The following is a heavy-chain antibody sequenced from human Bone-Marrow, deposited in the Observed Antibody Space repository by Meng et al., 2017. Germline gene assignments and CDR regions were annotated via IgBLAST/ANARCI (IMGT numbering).Heavy chain of an antibody. CDR2: ISSSGSTT. Sequence: QVQLVGSGGGVVKPGGSLRLSCAASGVTFSDYYMSWLRQAPGKGLEWISYISSSGSTTYYADSVKGRFTISRDNSKNTLYLQMNSLRAEDTAIYYCARDYYDSPGPFDYWGQGTLVTVSS. J-gene: IGHJ4*02. CDR3: ARDYYDSPGPFDY. CDR1: GVTFSDYY. V-gene: IGHV3-11*04. D-gene: IGHD3-22*01.